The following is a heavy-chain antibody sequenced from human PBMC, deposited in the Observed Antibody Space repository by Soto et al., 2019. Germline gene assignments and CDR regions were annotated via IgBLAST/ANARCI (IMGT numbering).Heavy chain of an antibody. Sequence: QVQLVQSGAEVKKPGASVKVSCKASGYTFTSYGISWVRQAPGQGLEWMGWISAYNGNTNYAQKLQGRVTMTTGTSTSTAYMELRCLRSEDTAVYYCARCLPAGYIAAPSVNFDYWGQGTLVTVSS. CDR1: GYTFTSYG. V-gene: IGHV1-18*01. D-gene: IGHD6-6*01. CDR2: ISAYNGNT. J-gene: IGHJ4*02. CDR3: ARCLPAGYIAAPSVNFDY.